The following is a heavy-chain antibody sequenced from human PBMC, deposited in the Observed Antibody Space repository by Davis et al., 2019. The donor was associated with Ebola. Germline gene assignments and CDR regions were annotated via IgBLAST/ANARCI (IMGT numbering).Heavy chain of an antibody. Sequence: ASVKVSCKASEYTFTDYYMHWVRQAPGQGLEWMGWINPNSGGTNYAQRFQGRVTMTRDTSISAVYMDLRRLRSDDSAVYYCARDHWNEHSWYYGVDVWGQGTPVTVSS. J-gene: IGHJ6*02. CDR1: EYTFTDYY. V-gene: IGHV1-2*02. CDR2: INPNSGGT. D-gene: IGHD1-1*01. CDR3: ARDHWNEHSWYYGVDV.